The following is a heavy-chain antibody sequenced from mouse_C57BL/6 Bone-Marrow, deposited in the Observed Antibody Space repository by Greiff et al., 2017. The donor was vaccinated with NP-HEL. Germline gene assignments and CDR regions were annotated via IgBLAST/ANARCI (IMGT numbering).Heavy chain of an antibody. V-gene: IGHV1-5*01. CDR3: TGMITTRYYAMDY. D-gene: IGHD2-4*01. CDR1: GYTFTSYW. J-gene: IGHJ4*01. CDR2: IYPENSDT. Sequence: EVQLQESGTVLARPGASVKMSCKTSGYTFTSYWMHWVKQRPGQGLEWIGAIYPENSDTSYNQKFKGKAKLTAVTSASTAYMELSSLTNEDSAVYYCTGMITTRYYAMDYWGQGTSVTVSS.